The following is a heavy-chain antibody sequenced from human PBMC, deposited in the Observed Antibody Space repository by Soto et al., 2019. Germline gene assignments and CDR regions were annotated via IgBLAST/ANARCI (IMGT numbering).Heavy chain of an antibody. CDR2: IYFNGNT. CDR3: ARQGSY. Sequence: QLQLQESGPGLVKPSETLSLTCNVSGVSITDTSYDWGWIRQPPGKGLEWIGTIYFNGNTFYNPSLKSRLTISVDTSKNQISLRLTSVTAADTAVYYCARQGSYWGQGTLVAVSS. V-gene: IGHV4-39*01. J-gene: IGHJ4*02. CDR1: GVSITDTSYD.